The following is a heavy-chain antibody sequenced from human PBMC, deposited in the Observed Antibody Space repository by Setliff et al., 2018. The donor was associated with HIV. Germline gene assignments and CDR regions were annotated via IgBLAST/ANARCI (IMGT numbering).Heavy chain of an antibody. Sequence: VASVKVSCKASGGTFSSYAINWVRQAPGQGLEWMGRIIPIFDTPNYAQKFQGRVTITADKSTNTAYMELSSLRSEDTAMYHCARRGRFTGGYSYGSDYFEYWGQGTLVTVSS. CDR1: GGTFSSYA. CDR2: IIPIFDTP. J-gene: IGHJ4*02. V-gene: IGHV1-69*06. D-gene: IGHD5-18*01. CDR3: ARRGRFTGGYSYGSDYFEY.